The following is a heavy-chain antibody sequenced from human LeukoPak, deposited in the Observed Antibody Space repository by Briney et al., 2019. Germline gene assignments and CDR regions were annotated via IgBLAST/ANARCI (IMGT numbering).Heavy chain of an antibody. CDR2: IYYSGST. CDR1: GGSISSYY. V-gene: IGHV4-59*01. CDR3: ARGPTRANSSDY. Sequence: KTSETLSLTCTVSGGSISSYYWSWIRQPPGKGLEWIRYIYYSGSTNYNPSLKSRVTISVDTSKNQFSLKLSSVTAADTAVYYCARGPTRANSSDYWGQGTLLTVSS. J-gene: IGHJ4*02. D-gene: IGHD2/OR15-2a*01.